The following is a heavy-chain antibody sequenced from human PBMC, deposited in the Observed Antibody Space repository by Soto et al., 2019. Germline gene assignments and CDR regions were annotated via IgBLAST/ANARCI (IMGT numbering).Heavy chain of an antibody. CDR3: ARGLWVEPELYYYGMDV. CDR1: GDSISSADYY. Sequence: SETLSLTCTVSGDSISSADYYWSWIRQTPGKGLEWIGHIFYSGTTYYNPSLKRRLTISVDTSKNHFSLKLTSVTAADTAVYYCARGLWVEPELYYYGMDVWGQGTTVTVSS. CDR2: IFYSGTT. J-gene: IGHJ6*02. V-gene: IGHV4-30-4*01. D-gene: IGHD1-1*01.